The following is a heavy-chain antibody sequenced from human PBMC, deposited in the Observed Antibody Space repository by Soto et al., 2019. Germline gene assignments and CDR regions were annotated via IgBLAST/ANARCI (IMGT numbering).Heavy chain of an antibody. D-gene: IGHD7-27*01. CDR2: INHSGST. J-gene: IGHJ4*02. CDR3: ARGWGRISDY. CDR1: GGSFSGYY. Sequence: QVQLQQWGAGLLKPSETLSLTCAVYGGSFSGYYWSWIRQPPGKGLEWIGEINHSGSTNYNPSLKSRVTISVDTPKNQCSLKLSSVTAADTAVYYCARGWGRISDYWGQGALVAGSS. V-gene: IGHV4-34*01.